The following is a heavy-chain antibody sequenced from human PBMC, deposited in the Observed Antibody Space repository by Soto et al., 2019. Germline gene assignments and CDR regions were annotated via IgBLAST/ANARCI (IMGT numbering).Heavy chain of an antibody. Sequence: SETLSLTCTVSGGSISSYYWSWIRQPPGKGLEWIGYIYYSGSTNYNPSLKSRVTISVDTSKNQFSLKLSSVTAADTAVYYCGRESFYDSGGFHGFDYWGQGTLVTVSS. CDR2: IYYSGST. CDR3: GRESFYDSGGFHGFDY. D-gene: IGHD3-22*01. V-gene: IGHV4-59*01. CDR1: GGSISSYY. J-gene: IGHJ4*02.